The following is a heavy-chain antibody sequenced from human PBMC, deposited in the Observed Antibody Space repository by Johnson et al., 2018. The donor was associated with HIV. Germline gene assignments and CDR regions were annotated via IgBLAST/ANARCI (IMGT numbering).Heavy chain of an antibody. CDR1: GVTVSSNY. V-gene: IGHV3-66*01. CDR3: ARACRDGYTCDVYDI. Sequence: AAGGVTVSSNYMTWVRQAPGKGLEWVSVLFSGGTTYYADSVKGRFTISRDNSKNTLYLQLNSRRAEDTAVYYCARACRDGYTCDVYDIWGQGTMVTVSS. D-gene: IGHD5-24*01. J-gene: IGHJ3*02. CDR2: LFSGGTT.